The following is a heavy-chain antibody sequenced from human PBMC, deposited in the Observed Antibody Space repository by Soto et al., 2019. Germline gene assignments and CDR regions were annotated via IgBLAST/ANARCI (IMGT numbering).Heavy chain of an antibody. V-gene: IGHV4-59*08. J-gene: IGHJ6*03. D-gene: IGHD3-9*01. Sequence: SETLSLTCTVSGGTISNFYWSCIRQPPGQRLEWNVYVYYTGSTSYNPSLKGRVTFSAESSRGQFSLRLNSVTAADTAVYYCARTVLGPDLLADSFVDYYYYMDVWGQGTTVTVSS. CDR2: VYYTGST. CDR1: GGTISNFY. CDR3: ARTVLGPDLLADSFVDYYYYMDV.